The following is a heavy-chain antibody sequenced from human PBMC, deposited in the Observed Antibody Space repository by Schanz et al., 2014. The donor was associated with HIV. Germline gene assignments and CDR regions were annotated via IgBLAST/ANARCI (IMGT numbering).Heavy chain of an antibody. CDR1: GFSFSSHG. Sequence: QVQLVESGGGVVQPGRSLRLSCAASGFSFSSHGMHWVRQPPGKGLEWVSYIWYDGSKTYYVDSVKGRFTISRDNSKNTLYLQMNRLRAEDTAVYYCAKCPTMVRGTGMDVWGQGTTVTVSS. D-gene: IGHD3-10*01. CDR2: IWYDGSKT. J-gene: IGHJ6*02. CDR3: AKCPTMVRGTGMDV. V-gene: IGHV3-33*06.